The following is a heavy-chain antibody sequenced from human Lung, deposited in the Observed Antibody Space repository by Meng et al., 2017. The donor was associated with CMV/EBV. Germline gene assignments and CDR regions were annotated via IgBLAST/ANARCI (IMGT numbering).Heavy chain of an antibody. CDR3: ARDLIAYSSGRYGLYFDY. J-gene: IGHJ4*02. CDR2: ISYDGSNK. CDR1: GFTFSSYA. D-gene: IGHD6-19*01. Sequence: GESLKISCAASGFTFSSYAMHWVRQAPGKGLEWVAVISYDGSNKYYADSVKGRFTISRDNSKNTLYLQMNSLRAEDTAVYYCARDLIAYSSGRYGLYFDYWGQGXLVTFSS. V-gene: IGHV3-30-3*01.